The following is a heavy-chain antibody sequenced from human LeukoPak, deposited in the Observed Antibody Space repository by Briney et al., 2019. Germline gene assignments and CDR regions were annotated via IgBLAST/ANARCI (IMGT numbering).Heavy chain of an antibody. D-gene: IGHD6-13*01. V-gene: IGHV4-59*01. Sequence: SETLSLTCTVSGDSISSYYWTWIRQPAGKGLEWIGYIYYSGSTNYNPSLKSRVTISVDTSKNQFSLKLSSVTAADTAVYYCARVTGYMTEDYFDYWGQGTLITVSS. CDR1: GDSISSYY. CDR3: ARVTGYMTEDYFDY. J-gene: IGHJ4*02. CDR2: IYYSGST.